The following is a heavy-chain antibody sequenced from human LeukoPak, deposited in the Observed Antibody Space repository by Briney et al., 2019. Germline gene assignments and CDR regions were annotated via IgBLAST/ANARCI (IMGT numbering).Heavy chain of an antibody. V-gene: IGHV1-69*04. CDR3: ARDPGDYFFDY. CDR2: IIPIFGIA. D-gene: IGHD4-17*01. CDR1: GGTFSSYA. J-gene: IGHJ4*02. Sequence: GASVKVSCKASGGTFSSYAISWVRQAPGQGLERMGRIIPIFGIANYAQKFQGRVTITADKSTSTAYMELSSLRSEDTAVYYCARDPGDYFFDYWGQGTLVTVSS.